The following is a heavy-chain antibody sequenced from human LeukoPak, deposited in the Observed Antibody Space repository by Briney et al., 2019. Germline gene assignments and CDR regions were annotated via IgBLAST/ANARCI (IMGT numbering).Heavy chain of an antibody. D-gene: IGHD3-10*01. CDR1: GGSISSYY. V-gene: IGHV4-4*09. CDR2: IYTSGST. Sequence: SETLSLTCTVSGGSISSYYWSWIRQPPGKGLEWIGYIYTSGSTNYNPSLKSRVTISVDTSKNQFSLKLSSVTAADTAVYYCARQGIKIWFDPWGQGTLVTVSS. CDR3: ARQGIKIWFDP. J-gene: IGHJ5*02.